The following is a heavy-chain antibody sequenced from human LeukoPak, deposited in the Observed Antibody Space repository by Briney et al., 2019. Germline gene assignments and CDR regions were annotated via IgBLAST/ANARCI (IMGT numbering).Heavy chain of an antibody. D-gene: IGHD5-18*01. Sequence: SGPSLVNPTHTLTLTCTFSWVSLSTSVGGVGWIRPPPGKALVGVALIYWDDDKRYSPYLKSRLTITKATSKNQVVLTMTNMDPVDTATYYCARRSIRGYSFFDHWGQGTLVTVSS. V-gene: IGHV2-5*02. CDR3: ARRSIRGYSFFDH. CDR2: IYWDDDK. CDR1: WVSLSTSVGG. J-gene: IGHJ4*02.